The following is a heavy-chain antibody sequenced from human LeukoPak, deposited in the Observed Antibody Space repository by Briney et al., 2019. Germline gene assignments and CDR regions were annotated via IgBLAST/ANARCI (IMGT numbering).Heavy chain of an antibody. CDR2: IYTSGST. D-gene: IGHD2-15*01. CDR1: GGSISSYY. V-gene: IGHV4-4*07. J-gene: IGHJ4*02. CDR3: ASQYCSGGSCSIGY. Sequence: PSETLSLTCTVSGGSISSYYWSWIRQPAGKGLEWIGRIYTSGSTNYNPSLKSRVTISVDTSKNQFSLKLSFVTAADTAVYYCASQYCSGGSCSIGYWGQGTLVTVSS.